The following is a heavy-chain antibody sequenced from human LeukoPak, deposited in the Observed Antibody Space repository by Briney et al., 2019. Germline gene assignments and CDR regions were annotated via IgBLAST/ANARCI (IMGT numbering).Heavy chain of an antibody. J-gene: IGHJ4*02. CDR1: GYTFTSYD. V-gene: IGHV1-8*01. D-gene: IGHD3-3*01. CDR2: MNPNSGNT. CDR3: ARGYDFWSGYMEYFDY. Sequence: GASVKVSCKASGYTFTSYDINWVRQATGQGLEWMGWMNPNSGNTGYAQKFQGRVTMTRNTSISTAYMELSSLRSEDTAVYYCARGYDFWSGYMEYFDYWGQGTLVTVSS.